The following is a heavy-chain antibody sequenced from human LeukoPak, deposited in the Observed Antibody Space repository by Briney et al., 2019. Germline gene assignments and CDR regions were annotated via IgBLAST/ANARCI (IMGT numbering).Heavy chain of an antibody. D-gene: IGHD6-13*01. CDR2: IIPIFGTA. Sequence: SVKVSCKASGGTFSSYAISWVRQAPGQGLEWMGRIIPIFGTANYAQKFQGRVTITTDESTSTAYMELSSLRSEDTAVYYRARDYFEPRVQQLVNYFDYWGQGTLVTVSS. CDR1: GGTFSSYA. J-gene: IGHJ4*02. CDR3: ARDYFEPRVQQLVNYFDY. V-gene: IGHV1-69*05.